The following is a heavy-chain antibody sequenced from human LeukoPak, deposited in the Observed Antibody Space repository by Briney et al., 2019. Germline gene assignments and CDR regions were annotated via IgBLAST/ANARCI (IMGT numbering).Heavy chain of an antibody. Sequence: PGGSLRLSCAASGFTFSSYAMSWVRQAPGKGLEWVSAISGSGGSTYYADSVKGRFTISRDNSKNTLYLQMNSLRAEDTAVYYCAKGGRYYYGSGSYPLDYWGQGTLVTVSS. J-gene: IGHJ4*02. CDR1: GFTFSSYA. CDR3: AKGGRYYYGSGSYPLDY. D-gene: IGHD3-10*01. CDR2: ISGSGGST. V-gene: IGHV3-23*01.